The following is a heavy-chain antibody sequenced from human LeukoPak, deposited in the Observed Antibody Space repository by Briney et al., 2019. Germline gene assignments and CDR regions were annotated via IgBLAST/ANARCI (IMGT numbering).Heavy chain of an antibody. V-gene: IGHV3-21*01. D-gene: IGHD5-12*01. Sequence: GRSLRLSCAASGFTFISYSMNWVRQAPGKGLEWVSSISSSSSYIYYADSVKGRFTISRDNAKNSLYLQMNSLRAEDTAVYYCASLERPLPWLGMGVWGQGTTVTVSS. CDR3: ASLERPLPWLGMGV. CDR2: ISSSSSYI. J-gene: IGHJ6*02. CDR1: GFTFISYS.